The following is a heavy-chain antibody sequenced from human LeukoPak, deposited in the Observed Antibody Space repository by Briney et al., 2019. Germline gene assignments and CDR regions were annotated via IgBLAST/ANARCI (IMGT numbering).Heavy chain of an antibody. CDR2: IHHSGNS. V-gene: IGHV4-59*02. J-gene: IGHJ4*02. Sequence: SETLSLTCTVSGASVTDYYWSWIRQSPGKGLEWISYIHHSGNSDYNTSLRSRVTTSLDTSKNQFSLNLISVTAADTAVYYCARCENYDILTGYVYYFDYWGQGTLVTVSS. D-gene: IGHD3-9*01. CDR3: ARCENYDILTGYVYYFDY. CDR1: GASVTDYY.